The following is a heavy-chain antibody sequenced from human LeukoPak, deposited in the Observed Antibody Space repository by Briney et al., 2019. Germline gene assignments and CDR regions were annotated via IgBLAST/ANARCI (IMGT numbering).Heavy chain of an antibody. CDR1: GGSISSGSYY. Sequence: PSQTLSLTCTVSGGSISSGSYYWSWIRQPAGKRLEWIGRIYTSGSTNYNPSLKSRVTISVDTSKNQFSLKLSSVTAADTAVYYCAREGVASPGDYWGQGTLVTVSS. V-gene: IGHV4-61*02. J-gene: IGHJ4*02. CDR2: IYTSGST. CDR3: AREGVASPGDY. D-gene: IGHD5-12*01.